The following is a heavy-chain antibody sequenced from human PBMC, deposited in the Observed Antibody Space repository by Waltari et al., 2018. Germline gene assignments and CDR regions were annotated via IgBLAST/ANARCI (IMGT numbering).Heavy chain of an antibody. Sequence: QVQLVESGGGVVQPGRSLRLPCAASGFTFSSHAIHWVPQAPGKGLEWVAVISYDGSNKYYADSVKGRFTISRDNSKNTLYLQMNSLRAEDTAVYYCARDPGATSGRYFDLWGRGTLVTVSS. CDR1: GFTFSSHA. V-gene: IGHV3-30*04. CDR2: ISYDGSNK. CDR3: ARDPGATSGRYFDL. J-gene: IGHJ2*01. D-gene: IGHD1-26*01.